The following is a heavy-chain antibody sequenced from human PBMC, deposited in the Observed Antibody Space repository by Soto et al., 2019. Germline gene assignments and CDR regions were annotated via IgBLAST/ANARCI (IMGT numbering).Heavy chain of an antibody. CDR3: AKDSPYIVVVVAATPGDAFDI. V-gene: IGHV1-2*02. D-gene: IGHD2-15*01. Sequence: VKVSCKASGYTFTGYYMHWVRQAPGQGLEWMGWINPNSGGTYYADSVKGRFTISRDNSKNTLYLQMNSLRAEDTAVYYCAKDSPYIVVVVAATPGDAFDIWGQGTMVTVSS. J-gene: IGHJ3*02. CDR2: INPNSGGT. CDR1: GYTFTGYY.